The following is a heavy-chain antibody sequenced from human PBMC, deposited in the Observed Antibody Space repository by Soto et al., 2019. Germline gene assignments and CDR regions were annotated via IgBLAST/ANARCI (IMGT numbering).Heavy chain of an antibody. J-gene: IGHJ4*02. CDR1: GFTFSTFS. Sequence: EVQLVESGGGSVQPGGSLRLSCAASGFTFSTFSMNWVRQAPGRGLEWISYISGGGRPISYADSVKGRFTISRDNPKNSLYLQMGSLADEDTAVYYCARDLGWAFDSWGQGTLVTVSS. CDR3: ARDLGWAFDS. CDR2: ISGGGRPI. V-gene: IGHV3-48*02. D-gene: IGHD6-19*01.